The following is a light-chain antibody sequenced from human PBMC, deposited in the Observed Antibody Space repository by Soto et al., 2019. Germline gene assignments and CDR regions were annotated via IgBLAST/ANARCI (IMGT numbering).Light chain of an antibody. V-gene: IGKV1-5*01. J-gene: IGKJ1*01. CDR2: DAS. CDR3: QQYNGYSCT. CDR1: QSISTW. Sequence: IQMTQSPSTLSASVGDRVTITCRASQSISTWLAWYQQKPGKAPKLLIYDASSLESGVPSRFSGSGSGTEFTLTISSLRPDDFATYYCQQYNGYSCTFGQGTKVEIK.